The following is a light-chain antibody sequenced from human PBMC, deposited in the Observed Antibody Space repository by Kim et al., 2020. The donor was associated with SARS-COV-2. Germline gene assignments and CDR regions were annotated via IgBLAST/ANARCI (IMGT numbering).Light chain of an antibody. V-gene: IGLV3-1*01. Sequence: SYELTQPPSVSVSPGQTASITCSGDKLGDKYACWYQQKPGQSPVLVIYQDSKRPSGIPERFSGSNSGNTATLTISGTQAMDEADYYCKAWDRSTYWVFG. CDR2: QDS. J-gene: IGLJ3*02. CDR1: KLGDKY. CDR3: KAWDRSTYWV.